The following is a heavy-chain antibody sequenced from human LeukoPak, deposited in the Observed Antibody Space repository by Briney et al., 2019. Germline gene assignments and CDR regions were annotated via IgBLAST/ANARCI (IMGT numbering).Heavy chain of an antibody. CDR1: GFTFSSYG. CDR3: AKPYTHGLPHFDY. Sequence: GGSLRLSCAASGFTFSSYGMHWVRQAPGKGLEWVAFIRYEANDKYYADSVKGRFTISRDNSMNTLYLHMNSLRPEDTAVYYCAKPYTHGLPHFDYWGQGTLVTVSS. CDR2: IRYEANDK. V-gene: IGHV3-30*02. D-gene: IGHD5-18*01. J-gene: IGHJ4*02.